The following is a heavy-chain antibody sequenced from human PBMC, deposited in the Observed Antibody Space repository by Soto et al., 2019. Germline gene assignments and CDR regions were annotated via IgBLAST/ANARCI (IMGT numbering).Heavy chain of an antibody. V-gene: IGHV3-64*07. D-gene: IGHD5-18*01. CDR2: IVDNGDNI. CDR3: ARDLFGYDY. Sequence: EVQLVESGGGLVQPGGSLRLSCTASGFTFSSLSMHWVRQAPGKRLELVSTIVDNGDNIYYADSVKGRFTISRDNSKNTLYLHMGSLRTEDMAVYYCARDLFGYDYWGQGTLVIVSS. CDR1: GFTFSSLS. J-gene: IGHJ4*02.